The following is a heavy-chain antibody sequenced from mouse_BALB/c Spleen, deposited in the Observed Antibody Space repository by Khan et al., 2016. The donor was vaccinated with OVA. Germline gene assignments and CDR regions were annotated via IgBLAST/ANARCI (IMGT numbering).Heavy chain of an antibody. Sequence: IRLQQSGAELVKPGASVKLSCTVSGFNIKDTYMHWVKQRPEQGLEWIGRIDPANGNTKYDPKFQDKATITVDTSSNAAYLQLSSLTSDDTAVYYSARGGWSYAMDYWGQGTSVTVSS. CDR2: IDPANGNT. CDR1: GFNIKDTY. V-gene: IGHV14-3*02. J-gene: IGHJ4*01. CDR3: ARGGWSYAMDY. D-gene: IGHD1-1*02.